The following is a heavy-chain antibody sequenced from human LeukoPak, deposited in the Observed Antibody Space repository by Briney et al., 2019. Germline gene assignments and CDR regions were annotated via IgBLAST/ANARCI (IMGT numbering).Heavy chain of an antibody. D-gene: IGHD6-13*01. CDR3: ARDHESSSSWSY. CDR2: ISSSSYI. V-gene: IGHV3-21*01. Sequence: PGGSLRLSCAASGFTFSSYVMNWVRQAPGKGLEWVSSISSSSYIYYADSVKGRFTISRDNAKNSLYLQMNSLRAEDTAVYYCARDHESSSSWSYWGQGTLVTVSS. CDR1: GFTFSSYV. J-gene: IGHJ4*02.